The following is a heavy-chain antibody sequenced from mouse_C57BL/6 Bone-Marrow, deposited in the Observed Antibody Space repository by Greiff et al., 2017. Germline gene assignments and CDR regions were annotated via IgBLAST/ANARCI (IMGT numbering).Heavy chain of an antibody. CDR1: GFNIKDDY. Sequence: EVQLQQSGAELVRPGASVKLSCTASGFNIKDDYMHWVKQRPEQGLEWIGWIDPENGDTEYASKFQGKATITADTSTNTAYLQLSSLTSEDTAVYYCTTNCGSSYGWFAYWGQGTLVTVSA. CDR2: IDPENGDT. J-gene: IGHJ3*01. CDR3: TTNCGSSYGWFAY. V-gene: IGHV14-4*01. D-gene: IGHD1-1*01.